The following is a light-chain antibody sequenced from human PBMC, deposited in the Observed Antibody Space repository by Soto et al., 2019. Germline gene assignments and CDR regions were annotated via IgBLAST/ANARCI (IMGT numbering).Light chain of an antibody. CDR2: EVS. V-gene: IGLV2-14*01. CDR3: SSFASSGTPYV. Sequence: QSVLTQPASVSLSPGQSITISCSGSSSDIGGHNYVSWYEQHPGKAPKLILYEVSYRPSGVSNRFSGSKSGNTASLAISGLQAEDEADYYCSSFASSGTPYVFGAGTKVTVL. CDR1: SSDIGGHNY. J-gene: IGLJ1*01.